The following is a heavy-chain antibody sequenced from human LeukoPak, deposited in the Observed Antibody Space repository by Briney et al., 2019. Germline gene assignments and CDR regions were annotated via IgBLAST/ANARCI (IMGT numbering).Heavy chain of an antibody. Sequence: ETLSLTCTVSGGSISSYYWSWIRQPPGKGLEWIGYIYYSGTTNYNPSLKSRVTISVDTSKNQFSLKLSSVTAADTAVYYCARVKFNYYDRSNAFDIWGQGTMVTVSS. D-gene: IGHD3-22*01. J-gene: IGHJ3*02. CDR3: ARVKFNYYDRSNAFDI. V-gene: IGHV4-59*01. CDR2: IYYSGTT. CDR1: GGSISSYY.